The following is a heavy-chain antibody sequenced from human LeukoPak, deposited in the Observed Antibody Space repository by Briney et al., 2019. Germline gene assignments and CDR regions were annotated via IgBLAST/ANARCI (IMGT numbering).Heavy chain of an antibody. D-gene: IGHD6-6*01. Sequence: GGSLRLSCAASGFTFSSYGMHWVRQAPGKGLEWVAFIRYDGSNKYYADSVKGRFTISRDNSKNTLYLQINSLRAEDTAVYYCAKDLYSSSPDAFDIWGQGTMVTVSS. CDR3: AKDLYSSSPDAFDI. CDR1: GFTFSSYG. J-gene: IGHJ3*02. V-gene: IGHV3-30*02. CDR2: IRYDGSNK.